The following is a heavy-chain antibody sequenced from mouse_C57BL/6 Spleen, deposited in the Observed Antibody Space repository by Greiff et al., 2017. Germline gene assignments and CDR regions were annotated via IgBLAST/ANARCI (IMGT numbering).Heavy chain of an antibody. CDR3: ARGRDYYGSMYAMDY. CDR1: GYTFTDYY. D-gene: IGHD1-1*01. CDR2: INPNNGGT. V-gene: IGHV1-26*01. Sequence: VQLQQSGPELVKPGASVKISCKASGYTFTDYYMNWVKQSHGKSLEWIGDINPNNGGTSYNQKFKGKATLTVDKSSSTAYMELRSLTSEDSAVYYCARGRDYYGSMYAMDYWGQGTSVTVSS. J-gene: IGHJ4*01.